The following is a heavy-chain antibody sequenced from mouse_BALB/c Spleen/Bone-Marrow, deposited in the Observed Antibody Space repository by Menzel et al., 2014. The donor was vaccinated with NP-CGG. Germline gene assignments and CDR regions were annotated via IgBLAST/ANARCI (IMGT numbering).Heavy chain of an antibody. Sequence: VQLQQSGPSLVKPSQTLSLTCSVTGDSITNAYWNWIRKFPGNKIDYMGYISYSGNTYYNPPLKSRISITRDTSKNQFYLQLNSVTTEDTATYFCARGTGYYFDYLGQGTTLTVSS. CDR3: ARGTGYYFDY. D-gene: IGHD3-3*01. CDR2: ISYSGNT. V-gene: IGHV3-8*02. J-gene: IGHJ2*01. CDR1: GDSITNAY.